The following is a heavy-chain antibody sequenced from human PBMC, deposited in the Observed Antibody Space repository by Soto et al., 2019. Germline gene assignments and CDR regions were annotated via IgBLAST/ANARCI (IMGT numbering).Heavy chain of an antibody. Sequence: QVQLVQSGAEVKKPGASVKVSCKASGYTFTSYGIIWVRQAPGQGLEWMGWISAYNGNTNYAQKLQGRVTMTTDTSTSTAYMELRSLRSDDTAVYYCARALSPIVVVPAAMQGDWFDPWGQGTLVTVSS. CDR2: ISAYNGNT. CDR1: GYTFTSYG. J-gene: IGHJ5*02. CDR3: ARALSPIVVVPAAMQGDWFDP. D-gene: IGHD2-2*01. V-gene: IGHV1-18*01.